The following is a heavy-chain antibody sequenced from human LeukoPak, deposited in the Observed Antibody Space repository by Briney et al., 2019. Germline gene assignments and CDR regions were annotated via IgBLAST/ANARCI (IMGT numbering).Heavy chain of an antibody. D-gene: IGHD2-2*01. Sequence: SVKVSCKASGGTFSSYAISWVRQAPGQGLEWMRGIIPIFGTANYAQKFQGRVTITTDESTSTAYMELSSLRSEDTAVYYCARGPSIVVVPAAYNWFDPWGQGTLVTVSS. CDR2: IIPIFGTA. J-gene: IGHJ5*02. CDR1: GGTFSSYA. V-gene: IGHV1-69*05. CDR3: ARGPSIVVVPAAYNWFDP.